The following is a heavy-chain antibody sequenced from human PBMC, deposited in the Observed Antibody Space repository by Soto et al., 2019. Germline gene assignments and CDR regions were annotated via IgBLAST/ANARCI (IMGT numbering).Heavy chain of an antibody. Sequence: GGSLRLSCAASGFTFSGSYMSWIRQAPGKGLEWISYITFSGNTVYYADSLKGRFTISRDNAKNSLYLQMNRLRAEDTAVYYCARVSWREKYGMDVWGQGTTVTVSS. CDR2: ITFSGNTV. CDR3: ARVSWREKYGMDV. CDR1: GFTFSGSY. V-gene: IGHV3-11*01. J-gene: IGHJ6*02.